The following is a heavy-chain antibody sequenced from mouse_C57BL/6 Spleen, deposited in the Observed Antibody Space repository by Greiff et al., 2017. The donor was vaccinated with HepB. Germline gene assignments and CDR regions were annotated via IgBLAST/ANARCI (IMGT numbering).Heavy chain of an antibody. CDR2: IYPRSGNT. V-gene: IGHV1-81*01. J-gene: IGHJ4*01. Sequence: VQLQQSGAELARPGASVKLSCKASGYTFTSYGISWVKQRTGQGLEWIGEIYPRSGNTYYNEKFKGKGTLTADKSSSTAYMELRSLTSEDSAVYFCARPGDYAMDYWGQGTSVTVSS. CDR1: GYTFTSYG. CDR3: ARPGDYAMDY.